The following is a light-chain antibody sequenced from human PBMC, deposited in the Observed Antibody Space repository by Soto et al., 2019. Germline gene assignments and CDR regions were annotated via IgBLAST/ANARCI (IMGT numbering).Light chain of an antibody. CDR1: QSVSSI. Sequence: ETVLTQSPATLSLSPGERATLSCRASQSVSSIISWYQHKPGQAARLLIYDASSRVTGIPARFSGSGFGPDFTLTISSLEPEDFAVYYCQQRSNWPLTFGHGTKVDIK. CDR3: QQRSNWPLT. J-gene: IGKJ3*01. CDR2: DAS. V-gene: IGKV3-11*01.